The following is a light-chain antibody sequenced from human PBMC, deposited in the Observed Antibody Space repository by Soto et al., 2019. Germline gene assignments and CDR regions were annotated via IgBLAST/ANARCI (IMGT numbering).Light chain of an antibody. CDR1: QSISSY. V-gene: IGKV1-39*01. CDR2: AAS. Sequence: DIQMTQSPSSLSASVGDRVTITCRASQSISSYLNWYQQKPGKAPKLLIYAASSLHSGVPSRFSGSGSGTDSTLTISSLQPEDFATYYCQQSYSTPLTFGGGTNVEIK. J-gene: IGKJ4*01. CDR3: QQSYSTPLT.